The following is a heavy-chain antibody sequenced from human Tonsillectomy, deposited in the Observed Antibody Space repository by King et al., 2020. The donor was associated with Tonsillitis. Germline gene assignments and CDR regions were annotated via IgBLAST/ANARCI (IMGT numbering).Heavy chain of an antibody. CDR1: GFTFSNYG. CDR3: AKDRGYCSGSSCYPEYFQH. J-gene: IGHJ1*01. V-gene: IGHV3-30*02. CDR2: IRQDGSNK. Sequence: VQLVESGGGVVQPGGSLRLSCAASGFTFSNYGMHWVRQAPGKGLEWVAFIRQDGSNKYYADSVKGRFTISRDNSQNTPYLQMNSLRAEDTAVYYCAKDRGYCSGSSCYPEYFQHWGQGTLVTVSS. D-gene: IGHD2-15*01.